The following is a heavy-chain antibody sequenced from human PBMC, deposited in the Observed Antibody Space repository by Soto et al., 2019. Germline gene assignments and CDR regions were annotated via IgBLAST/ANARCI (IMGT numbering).Heavy chain of an antibody. D-gene: IGHD3-16*01. Sequence: GASVKVSCKASGGTFSSYAISWVRQAPGQGLEWMGGIIPIFGTANYAQKFQGRVTITADESTSTAYMELSSLRSEDTAVYYCAGYDRSAYYYYGMDVWGQGTTVTVSS. CDR1: GGTFSSYA. CDR2: IIPIFGTA. V-gene: IGHV1-69*13. CDR3: AGYDRSAYYYYGMDV. J-gene: IGHJ6*02.